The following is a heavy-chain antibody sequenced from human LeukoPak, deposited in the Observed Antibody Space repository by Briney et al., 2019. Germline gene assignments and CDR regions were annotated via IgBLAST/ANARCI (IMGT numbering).Heavy chain of an antibody. D-gene: IGHD2-21*01. CDR1: GYTFTSYD. CDR3: ARGLWSGRPFDP. J-gene: IGHJ5*02. CDR2: MNPTSRNT. Sequence: ASVKVSCQACGYTFTSYDIIWVRQATGQGLEWIGWMNPTSRNTGYAQKFPGKVTTTTNTTISTAYMELSSRRSEGMAVYDCARGLWSGRPFDPWGQGNLVTASS. V-gene: IGHV1-8*02.